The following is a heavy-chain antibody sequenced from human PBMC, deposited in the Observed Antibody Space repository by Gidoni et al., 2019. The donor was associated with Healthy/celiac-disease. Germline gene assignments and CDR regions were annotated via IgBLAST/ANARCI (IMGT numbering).Heavy chain of an antibody. D-gene: IGHD6-6*01. CDR3: ARGRAAPKLFDY. J-gene: IGHJ4*02. CDR1: GGSFSGYY. V-gene: IGHV4-34*01. Sequence: QVQLQQWGAGLLKPSETLSLTCAVYGGSFSGYYWSWIRQPPGKGLEWIGEINHSGSTNYNPSLKSRVTISVDTSKNQFSLKLSSVTAADTAVYYCARGRAAPKLFDYWGQGTLVTVSS. CDR2: INHSGST.